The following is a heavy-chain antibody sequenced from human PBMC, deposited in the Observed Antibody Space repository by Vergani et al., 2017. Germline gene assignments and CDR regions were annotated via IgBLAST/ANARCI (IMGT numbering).Heavy chain of an antibody. CDR1: GFTFSSYG. CDR2: IWYDGSNK. Sequence: QVQLVESGGGVVQPGRSLRLSCAASGFTFSSYGMHWVRQAPGKGLEWVAVIWYDGSNKYYADSVKGRFTISRDNSKNTLYLQMNSLRAEDTAVYYCARGGTISFYDYWGQGTLVTVSS. V-gene: IGHV3-33*01. D-gene: IGHD3-9*01. CDR3: ARGGTISFYDY. J-gene: IGHJ4*02.